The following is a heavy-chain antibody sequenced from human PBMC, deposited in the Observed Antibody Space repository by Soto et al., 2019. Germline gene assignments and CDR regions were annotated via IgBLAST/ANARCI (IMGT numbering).Heavy chain of an antibody. CDR3: AREGDGGDRDYYGLDV. CDR1: GGSISTDHYH. V-gene: IGHV4-30-4*01. D-gene: IGHD2-21*02. Sequence: QVQLQESGPGLVRPSQTLSLTCTVSGGSISTDHYHWTWIRQTPGKGLEWIGYIHYSGSIHFNPSLQSQVSMSVDTSKNLFSLKLSSVTAADAAVYFCAREGDGGDRDYYGLDVWGQGTTVTVSS. CDR2: IHYSGSI. J-gene: IGHJ6*02.